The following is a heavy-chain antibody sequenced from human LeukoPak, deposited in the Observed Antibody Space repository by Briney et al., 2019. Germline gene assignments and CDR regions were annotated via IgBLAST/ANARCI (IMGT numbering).Heavy chain of an antibody. V-gene: IGHV3-7*03. CDR1: GFTFSSYW. J-gene: IGHJ6*02. Sequence: GGSLRLSCAASGFTFSSYWMNWARQAPGKGLEWVASINHNGNVNYYVDSVKGRVTISRDNAKNSLYLQMSNLRAEDTAVYFCARGGGLDVWGQGATVTVSS. CDR3: ARGGGLDV. D-gene: IGHD3-16*01. CDR2: INHNGNVN.